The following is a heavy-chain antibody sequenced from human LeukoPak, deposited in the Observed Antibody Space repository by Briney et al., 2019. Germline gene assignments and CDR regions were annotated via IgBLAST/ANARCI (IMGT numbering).Heavy chain of an antibody. V-gene: IGHV3-7*04. J-gene: IGHJ4*02. CDR1: GFTFSNSC. D-gene: IGHD2/OR15-2a*01. CDR2: IKQDGSEK. Sequence: GGSLRLSCAASGFTFSNSCMSWVRQAPGKGLEWVASIKQDGSEKYYVDSMKGRFTMSRDNAKNSLYLQMNSLRAEDTAVYYCARVYGVASVNYFDYWGQGTLVTVSS. CDR3: ARVYGVASVNYFDY.